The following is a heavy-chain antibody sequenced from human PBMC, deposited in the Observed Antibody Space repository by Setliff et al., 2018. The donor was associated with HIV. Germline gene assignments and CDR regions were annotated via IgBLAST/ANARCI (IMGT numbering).Heavy chain of an antibody. CDR3: AREFNYFGDCSINWFDP. V-gene: IGHV4-39*07. D-gene: IGHD2-21*02. CDR1: GDSITSRNYH. J-gene: IGHJ5*02. CDR2: LFYTGST. Sequence: SETLSLTCAVSGDSITSRNYHWDWVRQPPGKGLEWIGSLFYTGSTSCNPSLKSRVTISGDTSKNQFFLKVTSVTAADTAVYYCAREFNYFGDCSINWFDPWGQGTLVTVSS.